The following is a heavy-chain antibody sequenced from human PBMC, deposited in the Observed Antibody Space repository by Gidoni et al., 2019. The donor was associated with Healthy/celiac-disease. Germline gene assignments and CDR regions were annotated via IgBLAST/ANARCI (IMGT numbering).Heavy chain of an antibody. CDR3: ASGGHYYDSSSDY. J-gene: IGHJ4*02. CDR2: ISGSGGST. D-gene: IGHD3-22*01. CDR1: GFPFSSYA. V-gene: IGHV3-23*01. Sequence: EVQLLESGGGLVQPGGSLRLSCAASGFPFSSYAMSWVRQAPGKGLEWDSAISGSGGSTYYADSVKGRFTISRDNSKNTLYLQMNSLRAEDTAVYYCASGGHYYDSSSDYWGQGTLVTVSS.